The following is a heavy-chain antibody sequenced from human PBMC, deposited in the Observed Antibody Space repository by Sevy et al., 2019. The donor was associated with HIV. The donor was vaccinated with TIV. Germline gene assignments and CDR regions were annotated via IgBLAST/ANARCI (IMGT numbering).Heavy chain of an antibody. CDR3: ARGGRLHGSGSYYKGEGWFDP. J-gene: IGHJ5*02. CDR1: GGSISSGGYY. CDR2: IYYSGST. V-gene: IGHV4-31*03. D-gene: IGHD3-10*01. Sequence: SETLSLTCTVSGGSISSGGYYWSWIRQHPGKGLEWIGYIYYSGSTYYNPSLKSRVTISVDTSKNQFSLKLSSVTAADTAVYYSARGGRLHGSGSYYKGEGWFDPWGQGTLVTVSS.